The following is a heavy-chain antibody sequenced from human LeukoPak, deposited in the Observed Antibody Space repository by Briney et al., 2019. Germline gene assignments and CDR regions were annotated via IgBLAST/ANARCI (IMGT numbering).Heavy chain of an antibody. D-gene: IGHD5-12*01. CDR3: AGYIGYYFDY. CDR2: IYYSGST. CDR1: GGSISSGGYY. V-gene: IGHV4-31*03. Sequence: SQTLSLTCTVSGGSISSGGYYWSWIRQHPGKGLEWIGYIYYSGSTYYNPSLKSRVTISVDTSKNQFSLKLSSVTAADTAVYYCAGYIGYYFDYWGQGTLVTVSS. J-gene: IGHJ4*02.